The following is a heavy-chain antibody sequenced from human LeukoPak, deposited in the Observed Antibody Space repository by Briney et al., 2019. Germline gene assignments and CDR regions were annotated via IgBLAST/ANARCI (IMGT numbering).Heavy chain of an antibody. Sequence: GRSLRLSCAASGFTFSSYGMHWVPQAPGKGLEWVAVIWNDGSNKYYADSVKGRFTISRDNSKNTLYLQMNSLRAEDTAVYYCARIHSLYYYDSSGYGAFDIWGQGTMVTVSS. CDR2: IWNDGSNK. CDR1: GFTFSSYG. CDR3: ARIHSLYYYDSSGYGAFDI. D-gene: IGHD3-22*01. V-gene: IGHV3-33*01. J-gene: IGHJ3*02.